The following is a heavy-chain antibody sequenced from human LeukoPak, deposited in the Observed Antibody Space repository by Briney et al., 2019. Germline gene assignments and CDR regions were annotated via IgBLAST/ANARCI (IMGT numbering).Heavy chain of an antibody. CDR3: ARVLEYNWFDP. J-gene: IGHJ5*02. CDR2: IIPIFGTA. V-gene: IGHV1-69*05. D-gene: IGHD3-3*01. CDR1: GYTFTSYA. Sequence: ASVKVSCKASGYTFTSYAISWVRQAPGQGLEWMGGIIPIFGTANYAQKFQGRVTITTDESTSTAYMELSSLRSEDTAVYYCARVLEYNWFDPWDQGTLVTVSS.